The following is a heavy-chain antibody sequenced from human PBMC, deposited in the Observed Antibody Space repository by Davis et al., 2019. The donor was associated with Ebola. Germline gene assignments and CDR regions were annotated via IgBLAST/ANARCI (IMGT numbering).Heavy chain of an antibody. CDR2: IWYDGSNK. CDR1: GFTFSSYG. D-gene: IGHD3-22*01. J-gene: IGHJ4*02. Sequence: PGGSLRLSCAASGFTFSSYGMHWVRQAPGKGLEWVAVIWYDGSNKYYADSVKGRFTISRDNSKNTLYLQMNSLRAEDTAVYYCARERYYYDSSGYYPVWGQGTLVTVSS. CDR3: ARERYYYDSSGYYPV. V-gene: IGHV3-33*08.